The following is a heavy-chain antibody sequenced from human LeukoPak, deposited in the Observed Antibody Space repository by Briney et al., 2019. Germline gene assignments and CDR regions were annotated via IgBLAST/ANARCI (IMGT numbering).Heavy chain of an antibody. CDR2: IYSGGST. Sequence: GGSLRLSCAASGFTVSSNYMSWVRQAPGKGLEWVSVIYSGGSTNYADSVKGRFTISRDNSKNTLYLQMNSLRAEDTAVYYCARVSAAMTHWHFDLWGRGTLVTVSS. CDR3: ARVSAAMTHWHFDL. V-gene: IGHV3-66*01. CDR1: GFTVSSNY. J-gene: IGHJ2*01. D-gene: IGHD2-2*01.